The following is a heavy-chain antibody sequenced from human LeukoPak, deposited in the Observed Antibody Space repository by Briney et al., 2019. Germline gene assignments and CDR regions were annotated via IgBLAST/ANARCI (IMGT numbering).Heavy chain of an antibody. CDR1: GGSISSSNW. CDR3: ARDGGWGSGST. Sequence: SGTLSLTCAVSGGSISSSNWWSWVRQPPGKGLEWIGEIYHSGTANYNPALKSRVNMSVDKSKNQFSLKINSVTAADTAVYYCARDGGWGSGSTWGQGTLVTVSS. CDR2: IYHSGTA. V-gene: IGHV4-4*02. D-gene: IGHD6-19*01. J-gene: IGHJ4*02.